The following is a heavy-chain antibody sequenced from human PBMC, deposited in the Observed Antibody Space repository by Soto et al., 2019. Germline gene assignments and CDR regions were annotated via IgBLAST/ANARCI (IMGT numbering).Heavy chain of an antibody. J-gene: IGHJ6*02. CDR1: GFTFSNAW. CDR2: IKSKTDGGTT. Sequence: GGSLRLSCAASGFTFSNAWMSWVRQAPGKGLEWVGRIKSKTDGGTTDYAAPVKGRFTISRDDSKNTLYLQMNSLKTEDTAVYYCNTGRWELQQYYHYGMDVWGQANPVNVSS. D-gene: IGHD1-26*01. CDR3: NTGRWELQQYYHYGMDV. V-gene: IGHV3-15*01.